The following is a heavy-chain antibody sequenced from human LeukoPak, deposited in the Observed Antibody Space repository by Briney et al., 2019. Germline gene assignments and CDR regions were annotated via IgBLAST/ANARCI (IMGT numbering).Heavy chain of an antibody. Sequence: PSETLSLTCTVSGGSISSYYWSWIRQPAGKGLEWIGRISTIGITNYNPSLNSRVTISLDTSRNQFSLKLNSVTAADTAVYYCAKSNGYGLVDIWGQGTMVTVSS. CDR3: AKSNGYGLVDI. V-gene: IGHV4-4*07. J-gene: IGHJ3*02. D-gene: IGHD3-10*01. CDR1: GGSISSYY. CDR2: ISTIGIT.